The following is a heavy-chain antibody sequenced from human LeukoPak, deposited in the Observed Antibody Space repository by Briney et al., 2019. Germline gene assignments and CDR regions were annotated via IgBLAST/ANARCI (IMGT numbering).Heavy chain of an antibody. CDR2: IYYSGST. Sequence: SETLSLTCTVSGGSISSYYWGWIRQPPGKGLEWIGSIYYSGSTYYNPSLKSRVTISVDTSKNQFSLKLSSVTAADTAVYYCARHASYYDSSGLRDDLDYWGQGTLVTVSS. D-gene: IGHD3-22*01. CDR3: ARHASYYDSSGLRDDLDY. V-gene: IGHV4-39*01. CDR1: GGSISSYY. J-gene: IGHJ4*02.